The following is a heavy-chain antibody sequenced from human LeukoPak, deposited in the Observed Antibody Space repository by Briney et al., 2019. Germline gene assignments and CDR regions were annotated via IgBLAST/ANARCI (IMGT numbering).Heavy chain of an antibody. J-gene: IGHJ4*02. CDR3: ARGRSNGWFY. CDR2: INHSGGT. Sequence: PSETLSLTCAVYGGSFSGYYWSWIRQPPGKGLEWIGEINHSGGTNYNPSLKSRVTISVDTSKNQFSLKLSSVTAADTAVYYCARGRSNGWFYWGQGTLVTVSS. CDR1: GGSFSGYY. D-gene: IGHD2-8*01. V-gene: IGHV4-34*01.